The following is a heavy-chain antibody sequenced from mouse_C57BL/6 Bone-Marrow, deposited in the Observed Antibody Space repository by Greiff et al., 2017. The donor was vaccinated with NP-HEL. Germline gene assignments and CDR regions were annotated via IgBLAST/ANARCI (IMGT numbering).Heavy chain of an antibody. D-gene: IGHD2-5*01. Sequence: QVTLKVPGPGILQPSQTLSLTCSFSGFSLSTFGMGVGWIRQPSGKGLEWLADLWWDDAKYYNPALESRLIISKDTSKNQVILKITNVDTADTATYYGAPGGNSNYGYIDVWGTGTTVTVSS. CDR2: LWWDDAK. CDR1: GFSLSTFGMG. V-gene: IGHV8-8*01. CDR3: APGGNSNYGYIDV. J-gene: IGHJ1*03.